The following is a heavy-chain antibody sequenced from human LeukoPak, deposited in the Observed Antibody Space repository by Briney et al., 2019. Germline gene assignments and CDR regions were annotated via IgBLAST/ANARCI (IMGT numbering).Heavy chain of an antibody. J-gene: IGHJ4*02. CDR1: GFTFDDYA. D-gene: IGHD6-19*01. CDR3: ARGDKIRLGSPIVHSSGWYMFDY. CDR2: INWNGGTT. Sequence: PGGSLRLSCAASGFTFDDYAMTWVRQTPGEGLEWVSGINWNGGTTSYADSLKGRFTISRDNAKNSLYLQMNSLRAEDTALYYCARGDKIRLGSPIVHSSGWYMFDYWGQGTLVTVSS. V-gene: IGHV3-20*04.